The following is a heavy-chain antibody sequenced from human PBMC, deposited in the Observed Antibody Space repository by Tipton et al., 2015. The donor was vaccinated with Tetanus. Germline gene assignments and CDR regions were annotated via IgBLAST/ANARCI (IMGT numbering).Heavy chain of an antibody. D-gene: IGHD5/OR15-5a*01. Sequence: SLRLSCVASGPTFSSYAMNWVRQAPGKGLEWVSGISGSDGSTYYADSVRGRFTISRDNSKNTLYLQMNSLRAEDTAVYYCAKDGCFSVGCLGSDYWGQGNLVTVSS. V-gene: IGHV3-23*01. CDR2: ISGSDGST. CDR3: AKDGCFSVGCLGSDY. CDR1: GPTFSSYA. J-gene: IGHJ4*02.